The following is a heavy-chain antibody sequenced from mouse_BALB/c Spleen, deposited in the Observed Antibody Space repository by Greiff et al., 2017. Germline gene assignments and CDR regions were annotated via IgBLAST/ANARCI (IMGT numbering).Heavy chain of an antibody. V-gene: IGHV5-6-5*01. Sequence: DVQLVESGGGLVKPGGSLKLSCAASGFTFSSYAMSWVRQTPEKRLEWVASISSGGSTYYPDSVKGRFTISRDNARNILYLQMSSLRSEDTAMYYCARARTEAMDYWGQGTSVTVSS. J-gene: IGHJ4*01. CDR1: GFTFSSYA. CDR3: ARARTEAMDY. CDR2: ISSGGST.